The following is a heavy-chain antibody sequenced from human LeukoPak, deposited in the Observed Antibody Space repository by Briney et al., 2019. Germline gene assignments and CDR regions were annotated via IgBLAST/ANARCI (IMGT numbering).Heavy chain of an antibody. J-gene: IGHJ4*02. V-gene: IGHV1-18*01. Sequence: ASVKVSCKASGYTFTNYAITWVRQAPGHGLEWMGWISPYNGNTNFAQNLQGRVTMTTDTATSTAYMELRDLRSDDTAMYYCAITSARGTYRFLDYWGQGTLVTVSS. CDR2: ISPYNGNT. CDR1: GYTFTNYA. CDR3: AITSARGTYRFLDY. D-gene: IGHD3-16*02.